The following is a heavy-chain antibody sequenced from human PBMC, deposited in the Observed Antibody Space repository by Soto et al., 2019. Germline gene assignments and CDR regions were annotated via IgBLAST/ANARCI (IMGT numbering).Heavy chain of an antibody. J-gene: IGHJ6*03. CDR2: IYYSGST. D-gene: IGHD3-3*01. CDR1: GGSISSYY. V-gene: IGHV4-59*01. CDR3: ARGYYDFWSGYYNYYYYMDV. Sequence: SETLSLTWTVSGGSISSYYWSWIRQPPGKGLEWIGYIYYSGSTNYNPSLKSRVTISVDTSKNQFSLKLSSVTAADTAVYYCARGYYDFWSGYYNYYYYMDVWGKGTTVTVSS.